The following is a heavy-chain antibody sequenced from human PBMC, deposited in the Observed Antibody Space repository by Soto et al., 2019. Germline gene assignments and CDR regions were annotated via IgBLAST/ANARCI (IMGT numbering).Heavy chain of an antibody. CDR3: ARGGGVGVAGSAAFDM. D-gene: IGHD3-3*01. Sequence: QLHLVQSGAVVKKPGASVTVSCSASGYPVTAYYMHWVRQAPGRGLEWMGGINPATGAATYTQTFPGRVTMTRDTSTSTGFMELSGLTSEDTAGFYCARGGGVGVAGSAAFDMWGQGTLVTVSS. CDR2: INPATGAA. V-gene: IGHV1-2*02. J-gene: IGHJ3*02. CDR1: GYPVTAYY.